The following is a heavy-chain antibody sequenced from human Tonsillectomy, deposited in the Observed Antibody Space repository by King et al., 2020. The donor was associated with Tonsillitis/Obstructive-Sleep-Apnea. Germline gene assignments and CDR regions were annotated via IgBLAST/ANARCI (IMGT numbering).Heavy chain of an antibody. V-gene: IGHV4-59*08. CDR2: LYYSGST. Sequence: VQLQESGPGLVKPSETLSLTCTVSGGSISSYYWSWIRQPPGKGLEWIGYLYYSGSTNYNPSLKSRVTISVDTSKNQFSLKLTSVTDADTAVYYCARAYFDILTGYLDDAFDLWGQGTMVTVSS. J-gene: IGHJ3*01. CDR3: ARAYFDILTGYLDDAFDL. CDR1: GGSISSYY. D-gene: IGHD3-9*01.